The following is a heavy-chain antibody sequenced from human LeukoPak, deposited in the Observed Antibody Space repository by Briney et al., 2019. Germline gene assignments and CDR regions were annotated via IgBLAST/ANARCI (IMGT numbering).Heavy chain of an antibody. Sequence: PGGSLRLSCAASGFTFSGCAMSWVRQSPGKGLEWVSSITGSGGSTYYADSVKGRFTISRDNSKNTLYLQMSSLRADDTARYYCAKDRDTGIPMGSFDYWGQGALVTVSS. CDR2: ITGSGGST. CDR3: AKDRDTGIPMGSFDY. D-gene: IGHD1-14*01. V-gene: IGHV3-23*01. J-gene: IGHJ4*02. CDR1: GFTFSGCA.